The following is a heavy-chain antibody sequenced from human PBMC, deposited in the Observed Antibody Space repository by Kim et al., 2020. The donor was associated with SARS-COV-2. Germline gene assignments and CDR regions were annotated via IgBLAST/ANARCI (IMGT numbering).Heavy chain of an antibody. D-gene: IGHD2-2*01. CDR1: GGSISSGGYY. Sequence: SETLSLTCTISGGSISSGGYYWTWIRQHPGKGLEWIGYTYYSGSPYYNPSHKSRVSISLDPSKNHLSLKLSSVTAADTALYYCATRSLQPWTNLCYGLVV. CDR2: TYYSGSP. J-gene: IGHJ6*01. CDR3: ATRSLQPWTNLCYGLVV. V-gene: IGHV4-31*03.